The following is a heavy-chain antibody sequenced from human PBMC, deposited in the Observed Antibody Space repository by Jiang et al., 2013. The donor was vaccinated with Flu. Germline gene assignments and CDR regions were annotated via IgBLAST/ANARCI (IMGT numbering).Heavy chain of an antibody. J-gene: IGHJ4*02. Sequence: SQTLSLTCAISGDTVSSNSAAWNWIRQSPSRGLEWLGRTYYRSEWYDTYAISLKSRITINADTSRNHFSLHLNSVTPEDTAVYYCARQYYTSGTEYFDYWGQGTLVTVSS. CDR1: GDTVSSNSAA. V-gene: IGHV6-1*01. CDR3: ARQYYTSGTEYFDY. D-gene: IGHD3-10*01. CDR2: TYYRSEWYD.